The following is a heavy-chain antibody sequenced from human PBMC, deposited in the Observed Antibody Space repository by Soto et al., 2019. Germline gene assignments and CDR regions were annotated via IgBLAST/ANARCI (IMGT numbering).Heavy chain of an antibody. CDR3: AGDAVVQAALAPRGYYGMDV. D-gene: IGHD2-2*01. CDR2: ISSSGSTI. J-gene: IGHJ6*02. CDR1: GFTFSSYE. Sequence: GGSLRLSCAASGFTFSSYEMNWVRQAPGKGLEWASYISSSGSTIYYADSVKGRFTISRDNAKNSLYLQMNSLRAEDTAVYYCAGDAVVQAALAPRGYYGMDVWGQGTTVTVSS. V-gene: IGHV3-48*03.